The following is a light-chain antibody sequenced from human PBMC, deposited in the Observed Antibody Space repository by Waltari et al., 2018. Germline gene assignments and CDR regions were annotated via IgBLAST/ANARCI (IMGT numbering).Light chain of an antibody. CDR1: HDISNY. CDR3: QHYDNLPFT. Sequence: IQLTQSSSSLSASVGARVTITCHASHDISNYLTWYQQKPGKAPKLLIYDASNLETGVPSRFSGSGSGTDFTFTISSLQPEDIATYFCQHYDNLPFTFGPGTKVDIK. J-gene: IGKJ3*01. CDR2: DAS. V-gene: IGKV1-33*01.